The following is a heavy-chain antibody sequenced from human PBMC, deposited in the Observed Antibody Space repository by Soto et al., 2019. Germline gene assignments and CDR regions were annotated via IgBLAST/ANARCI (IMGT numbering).Heavy chain of an antibody. V-gene: IGHV3-23*01. Sequence: EVQMLESGGGLVHPGGSLRLSCAASGFTFRNYAMNWVRQAPGKGLDWVSSISGSGRNTYYADSVKGRLTISRDSSKNTLYLQMNSLRVADTGVYYCAKDLNGSGSFTSYYHYGMDVWGQGTTVTVSS. CDR1: GFTFRNYA. D-gene: IGHD3-10*01. CDR3: AKDLNGSGSFTSYYHYGMDV. J-gene: IGHJ6*02. CDR2: ISGSGRNT.